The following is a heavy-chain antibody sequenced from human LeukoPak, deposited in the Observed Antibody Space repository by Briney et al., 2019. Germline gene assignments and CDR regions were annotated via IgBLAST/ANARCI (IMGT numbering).Heavy chain of an antibody. J-gene: IGHJ6*02. CDR3: ARATVVVPAAKFYYGMDV. V-gene: IGHV7-4-1*02. Sequence: ASVKVSCKTSGYTFTSYAMNWVRQAPGQGLEWMGWINTNTGNPTYAQGFTGRFVFSLDTSVSTAYLQISSLKAEDTAVYYCARATVVVPAAKFYYGMDVWGQGTTVTVSS. CDR2: INTNTGNP. CDR1: GYTFTSYA. D-gene: IGHD2-2*01.